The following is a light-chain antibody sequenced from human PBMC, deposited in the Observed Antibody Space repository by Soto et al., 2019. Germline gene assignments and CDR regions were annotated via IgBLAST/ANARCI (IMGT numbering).Light chain of an antibody. CDR1: QTVSSNY. CDR3: LQCDGSLN. J-gene: IGKJ4*01. Sequence: EIVLTQSPGTLSLSPGERATLSCRASQTVSSNYLAWYQQKPGQAPRLLIYGASSRATGIPDRFSGSGSGTDFILTISRLEPEDFAVYYCLQCDGSLNFGGGTKVEIK. V-gene: IGKV3-20*01. CDR2: GAS.